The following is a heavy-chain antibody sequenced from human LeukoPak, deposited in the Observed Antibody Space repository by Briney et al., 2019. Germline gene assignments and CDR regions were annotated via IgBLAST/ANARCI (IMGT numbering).Heavy chain of an antibody. V-gene: IGHV4-39*07. D-gene: IGHD6-13*01. J-gene: IGHJ6*03. CDR2: IYYSGST. CDR3: AGGAAGGKALYYYKDV. CDR1: GGSISSSSYY. Sequence: SETLSLTCTVSGGSISSSSYYWGWIRQPPGKGLEWIGSIYYSGSTYYNPSLKSRVTISVDTSKNQFSLKLSSVTAADTAVYYCAGGAAGGKALYYYKDVWGKGTTVTVSS.